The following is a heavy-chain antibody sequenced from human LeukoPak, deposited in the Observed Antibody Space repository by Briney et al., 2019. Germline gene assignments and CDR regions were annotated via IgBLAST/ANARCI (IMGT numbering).Heavy chain of an antibody. CDR1: GFIFSNYW. D-gene: IGHD1-1*01. CDR3: AKSRSGSANWALQIFDN. Sequence: GGSLRLSCATSGFIFSNYWMSWVRQVPGKGLEWVASISVDGGGRTYLDSVKGRFIISRDNSNNTLFVQMNSLRAEDTAVYYCAKSRSGSANWALQIFDNWGQGALVTVSS. CDR2: ISVDGGGR. V-gene: IGHV3-7*03. J-gene: IGHJ4*02.